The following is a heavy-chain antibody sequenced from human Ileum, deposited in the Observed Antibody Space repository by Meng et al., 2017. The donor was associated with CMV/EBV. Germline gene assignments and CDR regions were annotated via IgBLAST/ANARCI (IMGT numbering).Heavy chain of an antibody. Sequence: SETLSLTCSVSNGSVSSADSYWTWIRQPPGKGLEYIGYIHHSGNTHYNPSLSGRVSISVETSENQFSLKLNYVSAAETAVYYCARGTLGWFTDHWGQGTQATVSS. CDR2: IHHSGNT. CDR3: ARGTLGWFTDH. V-gene: IGHV4-30-4*08. D-gene: IGHD2-15*01. CDR1: NGSVSSADSY. J-gene: IGHJ5*02.